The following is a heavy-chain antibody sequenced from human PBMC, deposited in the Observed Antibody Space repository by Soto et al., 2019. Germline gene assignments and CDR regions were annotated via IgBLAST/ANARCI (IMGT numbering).Heavy chain of an antibody. Sequence: SETLSLTCTVSGGSISSGDFYWSWIHQPPGKGLEWIGYFYYTASTYYNPSLKSRVTISVDTSKNQFSLKLSSVTAADTAVYYCARGAAPFDYWGQGALVTVSS. D-gene: IGHD2-15*01. CDR2: FYYTAST. CDR3: ARGAAPFDY. V-gene: IGHV4-30-4*01. J-gene: IGHJ4*02. CDR1: GGSISSGDFY.